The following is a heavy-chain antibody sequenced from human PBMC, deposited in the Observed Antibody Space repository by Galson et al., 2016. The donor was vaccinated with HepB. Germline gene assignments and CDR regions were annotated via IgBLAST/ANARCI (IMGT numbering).Heavy chain of an antibody. V-gene: IGHV3-30-3*01. CDR2: ISYDGSNK. Sequence: SLRLSCAASGLTFSSYAMHWVRQAPGKGLEWVAIISYDGSNKYYADSVKGRFTISRDNSNNTLSLQMTSLRGEDTAIYYCARDRRSGLDYWGQGTLVTVSS. J-gene: IGHJ4*02. D-gene: IGHD3-10*01. CDR1: GLTFSSYA. CDR3: ARDRRSGLDY.